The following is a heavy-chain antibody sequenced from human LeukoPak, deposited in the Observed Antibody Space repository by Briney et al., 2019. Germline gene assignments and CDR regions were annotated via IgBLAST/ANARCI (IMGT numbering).Heavy chain of an antibody. CDR1: GGTFSNYA. CDR3: ARDNDSRDPPHFDY. Sequence: SVKVSCKDSGGTFSNYAISWVRRAPGPGLESRVGLIPIFGTANYAQSFRRRVTITADKYTRTAYMELSSLRSEDTAVYVCARDNDSRDPPHFDYLGQGTLFTVSS. V-gene: IGHV1-69*06. CDR2: LIPIFGTA. D-gene: IGHD3-16*01. J-gene: IGHJ4*02.